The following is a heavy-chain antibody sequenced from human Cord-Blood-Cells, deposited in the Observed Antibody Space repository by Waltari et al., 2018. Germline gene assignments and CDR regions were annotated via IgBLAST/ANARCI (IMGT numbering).Heavy chain of an antibody. V-gene: IGHV4-34*01. CDR3: ARGGGSSGEGNWFDP. CDR2: INHSGST. CDR1: GGSFSGYY. J-gene: IGHJ5*02. D-gene: IGHD6-19*01. Sequence: QVQLQQWGAGLLKPSETLSLTCAVYGGSFSGYYWSWIRLPPGKGLEWIGEINHSGSTNYNPSLKSRVTISVDTSKNQFSLKLSSVTAADTAVYYCARGGGSSGEGNWFDPWGQGTLVTVSS.